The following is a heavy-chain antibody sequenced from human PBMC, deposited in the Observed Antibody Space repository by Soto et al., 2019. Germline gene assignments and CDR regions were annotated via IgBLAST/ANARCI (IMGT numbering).Heavy chain of an antibody. J-gene: IGHJ6*03. CDR2: INNDGSVS. CDR3: ARGDCVGGTCYSLAGSFYYYMDV. Sequence: EVQMVESGGGLVQPGGSLRLSCVASGFTFSNYWMYWVRQAPGEGLVWVSRINNDGSVSSYADSVKGRLPIARDNVKKALYLQMDSLRAEDTAVYYCARGDCVGGTCYSLAGSFYYYMDVWGKWTTVTVFS. CDR1: GFTFSNYW. V-gene: IGHV3-74*01. D-gene: IGHD2-15*01.